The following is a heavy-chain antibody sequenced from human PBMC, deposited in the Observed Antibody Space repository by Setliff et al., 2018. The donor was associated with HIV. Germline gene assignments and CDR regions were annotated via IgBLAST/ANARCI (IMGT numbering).Heavy chain of an antibody. CDR2: IYPSYSTV. CDR3: ARREYNYVPRAFDL. CDR1: GFSFSAYS. D-gene: IGHD3-10*02. J-gene: IGHJ3*01. Sequence: PGGSLRLSCAASGFSFSAYSMHWVRQVPGKGLEWIAYIYPSYSTVHYGDSVKGRFTISTDNAKNSVFLQMDSLRAEDTAVYYCARREYNYVPRAFDLWGQGTMVTVSS. V-gene: IGHV3-48*01.